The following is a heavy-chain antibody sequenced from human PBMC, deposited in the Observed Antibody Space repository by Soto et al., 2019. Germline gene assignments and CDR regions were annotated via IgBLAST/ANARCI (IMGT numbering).Heavy chain of an antibody. CDR2: INHNGTT. CDR1: GGSFSEYY. J-gene: IGHJ4*02. Sequence: QVQLQQWGAGLLKPWETLSLTCAVYGGSFSEYYWTWIRQPPGKGLGLIGDINHNGTTNYNPSLKSRVTISIDTSMRRFSLSLNSLTAADTAVYYCARGSSTWSLGDWGQGTLVTVSS. CDR3: ARGSSTWSLGD. D-gene: IGHD6-6*01. V-gene: IGHV4-34*01.